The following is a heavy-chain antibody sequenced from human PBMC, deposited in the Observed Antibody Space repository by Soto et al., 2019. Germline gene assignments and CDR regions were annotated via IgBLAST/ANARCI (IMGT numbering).Heavy chain of an antibody. CDR3: IKSKDIYEH. J-gene: IGHJ4*01. Sequence: EVQLVESGGGLVQPGGSLRLSCAASGFAFETYAMHWVRQTAGKGLEWVSRIDSDGGATAYADSVRGRFSISRDNAKNTLYSQMNSLRADDIAVYYCIKSKDIYEHWGQGTLVTVSS. V-gene: IGHV3-74*01. CDR1: GFAFETYA. CDR2: IDSDGGAT. D-gene: IGHD3-16*01.